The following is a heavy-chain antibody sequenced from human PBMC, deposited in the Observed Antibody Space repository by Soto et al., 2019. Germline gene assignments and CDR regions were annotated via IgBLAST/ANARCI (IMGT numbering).Heavy chain of an antibody. V-gene: IGHV3-64*01. CDR2: ISSNGGST. J-gene: IGHJ3*02. D-gene: IGHD2-15*01. CDR1: GFTFSSYA. Sequence: GGALRLSCAASGFTFSSYAMHWVRQAPGKGLEYVSAISSNGGSTYYANSVKGRFTISRDNSKNTLYLQMGSLRAEDMAVYYCARDREGYCSGGSCLPSFTFDIWGQGTMVTVSS. CDR3: ARDREGYCSGGSCLPSFTFDI.